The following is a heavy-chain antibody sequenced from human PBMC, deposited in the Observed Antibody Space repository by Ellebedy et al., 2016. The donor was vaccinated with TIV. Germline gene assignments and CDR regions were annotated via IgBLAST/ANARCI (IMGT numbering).Heavy chain of an antibody. CDR2: IYPGDSDT. J-gene: IGHJ3*02. CDR3: ARAPQYQLRAFDI. D-gene: IGHD2-2*01. Sequence: GESLKISXKGSGYSFTSYWIGWVRQMPGEGLEWMGIIYPGDSDTRYSPSFQGQVTISADKSISTAYLQWSSLKASDTAMYYCARAPQYQLRAFDIWGQGTMVTVSS. V-gene: IGHV5-51*01. CDR1: GYSFTSYW.